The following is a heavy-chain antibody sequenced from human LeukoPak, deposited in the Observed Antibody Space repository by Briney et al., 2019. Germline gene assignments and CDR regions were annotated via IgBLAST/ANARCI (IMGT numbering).Heavy chain of an antibody. CDR2: ISGSSSYT. CDR3: AREISSLGATEGFDY. CDR1: GFTFSDYY. Sequence: GGSLRLSCAASGFTFSDYYMSWIRQAPGKGLEWVSYISGSSSYTNYADSVKGRFTISRDNAKNSLYLQMNSLRAEDTAVYYCAREISSLGATEGFDYWGQGTLVTVSS. V-gene: IGHV3-11*06. J-gene: IGHJ4*02. D-gene: IGHD1-26*01.